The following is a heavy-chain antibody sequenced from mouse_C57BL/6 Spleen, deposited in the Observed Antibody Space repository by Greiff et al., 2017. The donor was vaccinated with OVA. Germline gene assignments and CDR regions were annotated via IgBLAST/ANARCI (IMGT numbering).Heavy chain of an antibody. CDR2: INPSTGGI. D-gene: IGHD1-1*01. CDR3: ARGNYGSSYEGYFDV. Sequence: EVKLLESGPELVKPGASVKLSCKASGYSFTGYYMNWVKQSPEKSLEWIGEINPSTGGITYNQKVKAKATLTVDKSSSTAYMQLKSLTSEDSSVYYCARGNYGSSYEGYFDVWGTGTTVTVSS. CDR1: GYSFTGYY. V-gene: IGHV1-42*01. J-gene: IGHJ1*03.